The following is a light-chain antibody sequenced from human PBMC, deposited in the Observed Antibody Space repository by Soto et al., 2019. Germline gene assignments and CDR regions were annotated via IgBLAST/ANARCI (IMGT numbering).Light chain of an antibody. J-gene: IGKJ4*01. CDR1: QTVRSSY. V-gene: IGKV3-20*01. CDR3: QQYGSSPLT. Sequence: EIVLTQSPGTLPLSPGERATLSCRASQTVRSSYLAWYQQTPGQAPRLLIYGASIRATGIPDRFSGSGSGTDFTLTISRLEPEDFAVYYCQQYGSSPLTFGGGTKVDIK. CDR2: GAS.